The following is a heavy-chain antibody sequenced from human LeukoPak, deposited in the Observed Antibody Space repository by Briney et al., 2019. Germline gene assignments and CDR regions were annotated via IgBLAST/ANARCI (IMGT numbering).Heavy chain of an antibody. CDR2: ISGDGGTT. Sequence: GGSLRLSCTASGFTFTAYAMTWVRQAPGKGLEWVSEISGDGGTTSYADSVKGRFTISRDNSKNTLYLQMNSLRAEDTAVYYCAKGVAVASPYYFDYWGQGTLVTVSS. CDR1: GFTFTAYA. CDR3: AKGVAVASPYYFDY. V-gene: IGHV3-23*01. D-gene: IGHD6-19*01. J-gene: IGHJ4*02.